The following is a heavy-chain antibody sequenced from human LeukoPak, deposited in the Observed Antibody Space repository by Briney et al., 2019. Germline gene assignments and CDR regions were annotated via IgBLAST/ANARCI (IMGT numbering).Heavy chain of an antibody. D-gene: IGHD3-3*01. CDR1: GGSISSYY. J-gene: IGHJ6*03. Sequence: SETLSLTCTVSGGSISSYYWSWIRQPAGKGLEWIGRIYTSGSTNYNPSLKSRVTMSVDTSKNQFSLKLSSVTAADTAVYYCARGARLGYDFWSDHGYYYYMDVWGKGTTVTVSS. CDR3: ARGARLGYDFWSDHGYYYYMDV. V-gene: IGHV4-4*07. CDR2: IYTSGST.